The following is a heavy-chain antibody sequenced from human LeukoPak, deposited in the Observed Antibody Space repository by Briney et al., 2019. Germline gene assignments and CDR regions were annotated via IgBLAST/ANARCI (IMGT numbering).Heavy chain of an antibody. Sequence: GGSLRLSCAASGFTFSSYSMNWVRQAPGKGLEWVSYISSSSSTIYYADSVKGRFTISRDNAKNSLYLQMNSLRAEDTAVYYCARGASAGYCSSTSCYAGAAYWGQGTLVTVSS. J-gene: IGHJ4*02. D-gene: IGHD2-2*01. CDR1: GFTFSSYS. CDR2: ISSSSSTI. CDR3: ARGASAGYCSSTSCYAGAAY. V-gene: IGHV3-48*01.